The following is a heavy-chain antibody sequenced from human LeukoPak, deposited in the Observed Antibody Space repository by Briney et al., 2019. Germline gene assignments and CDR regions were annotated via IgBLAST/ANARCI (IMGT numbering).Heavy chain of an antibody. D-gene: IGHD3-3*01. CDR2: MNPNSGNT. J-gene: IGHJ4*02. CDR3: ARGNDFWSGYPLDY. CDR1: GYTFTSYD. Sequence: ASVKVSCKASGYTFTSYDINWVRQATGQGLEWMGWMNPNSGNTGYAQKFQGRVTMTRNTSTSTAYMELSSLRSEDTAVYYCARGNDFWSGYPLDYWGQGTLVTVSS. V-gene: IGHV1-8*01.